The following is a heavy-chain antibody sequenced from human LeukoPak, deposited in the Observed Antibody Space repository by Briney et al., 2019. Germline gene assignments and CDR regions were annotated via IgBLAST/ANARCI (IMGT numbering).Heavy chain of an antibody. J-gene: IGHJ6*03. CDR1: GGSISSSGYL. V-gene: IGHV4-61*02. CDR2: IYTSGST. Sequence: PSETLSLTCTVSGGSISSSGYLWSWIRQPAGKGLEWIGRIYTSGSTDYNPSLKSRVTISLDTSKNQFSLKLTSVTAADTAVCYCARDRYMDVWGKGTTVTVSS. CDR3: ARDRYMDV.